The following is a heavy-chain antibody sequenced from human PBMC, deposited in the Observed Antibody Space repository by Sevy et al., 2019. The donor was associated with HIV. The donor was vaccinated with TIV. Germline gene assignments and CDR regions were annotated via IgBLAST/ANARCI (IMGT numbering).Heavy chain of an antibody. CDR1: GFTFSNAW. Sequence: GGSLRLSCAASGFTFSNAWMSWVRQAPGKGLEWVGRIKSKTDGGTTDYAAPVKGRFTISSDDSKNTLYLQMNSLKTEETAVDYCTTVESSITMVRGVIMGYYYYGMDVWGQGTTVTVSS. CDR2: IKSKTDGGTT. V-gene: IGHV3-15*01. CDR3: TTVESSITMVRGVIMGYYYYGMDV. D-gene: IGHD3-10*01. J-gene: IGHJ6*02.